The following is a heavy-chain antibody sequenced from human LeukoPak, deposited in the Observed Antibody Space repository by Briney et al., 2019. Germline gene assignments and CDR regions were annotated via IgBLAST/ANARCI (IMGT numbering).Heavy chain of an antibody. CDR2: IYYSGST. Sequence: SETLSLTCAVYGGSFSGYYWSWIRQPPGKGLEWIGSIYYSGSTYYNPSLKSRVTISVDTSKNQFSLKLSSVTAADTAVYYCATSRQLLDNWFDPWGQGTLVTVSS. J-gene: IGHJ5*02. CDR3: ATSRQLLDNWFDP. CDR1: GGSFSGYY. V-gene: IGHV4-34*01. D-gene: IGHD2-2*01.